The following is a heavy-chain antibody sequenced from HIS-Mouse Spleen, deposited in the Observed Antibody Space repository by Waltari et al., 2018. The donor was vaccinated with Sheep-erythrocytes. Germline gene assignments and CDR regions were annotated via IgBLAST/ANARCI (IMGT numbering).Heavy chain of an antibody. CDR2: ISWSSGRI. J-gene: IGHJ6*02. CDR1: GFTFDDYA. Sequence: EVQLVESGGGLVQPGRSLRLSCAASGFTFDDYAMHWVRQAPGKGLEWVAGISWSSGRIGYEDSVKGRFTISRDNAKSSLCLQMNSLRGEETALYYCAKDIGTGLSYGMDVWGQGTTVTVSS. CDR3: AKDIGTGLSYGMDV. D-gene: IGHD1-1*01. V-gene: IGHV3-9*01.